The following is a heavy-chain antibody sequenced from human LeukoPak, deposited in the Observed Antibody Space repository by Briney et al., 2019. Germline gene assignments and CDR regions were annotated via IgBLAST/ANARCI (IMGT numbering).Heavy chain of an antibody. D-gene: IGHD3-3*01. J-gene: IGHJ4*02. V-gene: IGHV4-38-2*02. CDR2: IYHSGST. CDR3: AREGLGVGLDY. Sequence: SETLSLTCVVSGYSISSGYYWGWIRQPPGKGLEWIGSIYHSGSTYYNPSLKSRVTISVDTSKNQFSLKLSSLTAADTAVYYCAREGLGVGLDYWGQGTLVTVSS. CDR1: GYSISSGYY.